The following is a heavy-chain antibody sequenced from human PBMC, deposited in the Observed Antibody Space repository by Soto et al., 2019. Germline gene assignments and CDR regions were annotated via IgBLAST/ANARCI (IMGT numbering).Heavy chain of an antibody. CDR3: AKDGGYYDSSGYYLA. V-gene: IGHV3-23*01. D-gene: IGHD3-22*01. CDR1: GFTFSAYA. Sequence: GGSLRLSCAASGFTFSAYAMTWVRQAPGKGLEWVSVISGSGGATYYADSVKGRFTISRDNSKNTLYLQMNSLRAEDTAVYYCAKDGGYYDSSGYYLAWGQGTTVTVSS. J-gene: IGHJ6*02. CDR2: ISGSGGAT.